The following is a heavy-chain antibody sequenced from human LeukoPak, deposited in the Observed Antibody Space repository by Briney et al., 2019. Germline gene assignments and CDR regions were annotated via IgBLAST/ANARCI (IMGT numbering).Heavy chain of an antibody. J-gene: IGHJ4*02. D-gene: IGHD3-9*01. CDR2: ISYDGSNK. CDR3: AKDIRAYDILTGYYDY. CDR1: GFTFSSYG. Sequence: PGGSLRLSCVASGFTFSSYGMHWVRQAPGKGLEWVAVISYDGSNKYYADSVKGRFTISRDNSKNTLYLQMNSLRAEDMALYYCAKDIRAYDILTGYYDYWGQGTLVTVSS. V-gene: IGHV3-30*18.